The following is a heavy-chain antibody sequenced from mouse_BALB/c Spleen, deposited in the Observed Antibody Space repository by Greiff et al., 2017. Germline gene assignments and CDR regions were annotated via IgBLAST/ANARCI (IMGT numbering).Heavy chain of an antibody. D-gene: IGHD2-4*01. V-gene: IGHV1S135*01. CDR3: ARRDDYDPFAY. CDR2: IDPYNGGT. CDR1: GYAFTSYN. J-gene: IGHJ3*01. Sequence: EVQLQQSGPELVKPGASVKVSCKASGYAFTSYNMYWVKQSPGKSLEWIGYIDPYNGGTSYNQKFKGKATLTVDKSSSTAYMHLNSLTSEDSAVYYCARRDDYDPFAYWGQGTRVTVSA.